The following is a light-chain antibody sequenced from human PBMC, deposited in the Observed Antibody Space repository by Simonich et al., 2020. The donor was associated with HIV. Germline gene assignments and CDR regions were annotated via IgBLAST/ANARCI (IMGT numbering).Light chain of an antibody. CDR2: GAS. Sequence: EIVMTQSPATLSVSPGERATLSCRASQSVSSNLAWYQQKPGQAPRLLIYGASTRATGIPARFSGSGSGTEFTLTLSSLEPEDFAVYYCQQRSNPLTFGGGTKVEIK. J-gene: IGKJ4*01. CDR3: QQRSNPLT. V-gene: IGKV3D-15*01. CDR1: QSVSSN.